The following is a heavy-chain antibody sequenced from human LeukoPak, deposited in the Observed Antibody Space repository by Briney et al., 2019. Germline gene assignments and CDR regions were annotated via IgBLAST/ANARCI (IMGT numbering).Heavy chain of an antibody. V-gene: IGHV4-4*07. CDR2: IYSSGST. D-gene: IGHD4-17*01. Sequence: SETLSLTCTVSGGSVSSYYWSWIRQSAGKGLEWIGRIYSSGSTNYNPSLKSRVTISVDTSKNQFSLKLSSVTAADTAVYYCARDDYGDYGNWFDPWGQGTLVTVSS. CDR1: GGSVSSYY. CDR3: ARDDYGDYGNWFDP. J-gene: IGHJ5*02.